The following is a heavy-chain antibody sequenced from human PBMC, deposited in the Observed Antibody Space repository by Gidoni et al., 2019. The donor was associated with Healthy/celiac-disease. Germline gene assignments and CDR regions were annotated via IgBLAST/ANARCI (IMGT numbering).Heavy chain of an antibody. CDR2: IKSKTDGGTT. CDR1: GFTFSNAW. V-gene: IGHV3-15*07. J-gene: IGHJ4*02. Sequence: EVQLVESGGGLVKPGGSLSLSCAASGFTFSNAWMNWVRQAPGKGLEWVGRIKSKTDGGTTDYAAPVKGRFTISRDDSKNTLYLQMNSLKTEDTAVYYCTTAYYDFWSGYYTNFFDYWGQGTLVTVSS. CDR3: TTAYYDFWSGYYTNFFDY. D-gene: IGHD3-3*01.